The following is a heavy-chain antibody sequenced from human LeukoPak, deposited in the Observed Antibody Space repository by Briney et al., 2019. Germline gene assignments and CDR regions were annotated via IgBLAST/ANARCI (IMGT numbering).Heavy chain of an antibody. Sequence: PSETLSLTCTVSGGSNSTYYYSWIRQPAGEGLEWIGRIYSSGSTNYNPSLKSRVTMSVETSKNQFSLILSSVTASDTAVYYCARKNSGGWYFDYWGQGTLVTVSS. CDR2: IYSSGST. J-gene: IGHJ4*02. D-gene: IGHD6-19*01. CDR1: GGSNSTYY. V-gene: IGHV4-4*07. CDR3: ARKNSGGWYFDY.